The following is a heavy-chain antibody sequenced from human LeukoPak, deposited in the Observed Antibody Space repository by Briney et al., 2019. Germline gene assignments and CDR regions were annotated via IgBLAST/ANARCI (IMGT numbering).Heavy chain of an antibody. D-gene: IGHD2-2*01. V-gene: IGHV4-39*01. J-gene: IGHJ4*02. CDR2: IYYSGST. Sequence: SETLSLTCTVSGGSISGYYWGWIRQPPGEGLECIGSIYYSGSTYYNPSLRSRVTISVDTSKNQFSLKLSSVTAADTAVYYCARLKLLRQYYFDYWGQGTLVTVSS. CDR1: GGSISGYY. CDR3: ARLKLLRQYYFDY.